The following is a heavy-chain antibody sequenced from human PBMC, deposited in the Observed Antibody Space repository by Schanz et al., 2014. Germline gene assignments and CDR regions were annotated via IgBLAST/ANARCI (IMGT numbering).Heavy chain of an antibody. V-gene: IGHV1-69*01. D-gene: IGHD3-22*01. Sequence: VQLVQSGAEVKRPGSSVRVSCKASGGTFSSYGLSWVRQAPGQGLEWIGGIIPMFGTTNHAQKFQGRVTITADESTNTAYMELSSLRSEDTAVYYCAGPVNYYDSSGYYDWAFDIWGQGTMVTVSS. CDR3: AGPVNYYDSSGYYDWAFDI. CDR1: GGTFSSYG. CDR2: IIPMFGTT. J-gene: IGHJ3*02.